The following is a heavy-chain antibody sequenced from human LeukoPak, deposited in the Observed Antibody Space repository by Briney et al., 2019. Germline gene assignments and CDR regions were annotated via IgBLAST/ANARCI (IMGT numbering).Heavy chain of an antibody. D-gene: IGHD4-17*01. CDR2: VYSGVST. V-gene: IGHV3-53*01. Sequence: GSLRLSCAASGFTVSGNYISWLRQAPGKGLEWVSVVYSGVSTYYAGSVKGRFTISRDSSKNTLYLQMDSLRAEDTAVYYCARLRETTVTRDDSYYYMDVWGKGTTVTVSS. CDR3: ARLRETTVTRDDSYYYMDV. CDR1: GFTVSGNY. J-gene: IGHJ6*03.